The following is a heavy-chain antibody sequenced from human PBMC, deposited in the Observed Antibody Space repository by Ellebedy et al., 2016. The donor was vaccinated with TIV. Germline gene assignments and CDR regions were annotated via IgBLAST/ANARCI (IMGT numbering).Heavy chain of an antibody. D-gene: IGHD5-18*01. Sequence: GESLKISXAASGFTFSSYGMHWVRQAPGKGLEWVAVISYDGSNKYYADSVKGRFTISRDNSKNTLYLQMNSLRAEDTAVYYCAKVDTAMASSRLYYYYGMDVWGQGTTVTVSS. V-gene: IGHV3-30*18. CDR2: ISYDGSNK. CDR1: GFTFSSYG. J-gene: IGHJ6*02. CDR3: AKVDTAMASSRLYYYYGMDV.